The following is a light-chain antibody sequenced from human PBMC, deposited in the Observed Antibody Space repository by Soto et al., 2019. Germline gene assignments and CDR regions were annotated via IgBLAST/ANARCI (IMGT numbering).Light chain of an antibody. J-gene: IGKJ4*01. CDR2: PAS. V-gene: IGKV1-9*01. Sequence: DIQLTQSPSFLSASVGDRVTITCRVSQAISTFLVWYQQKPGKAPKFLIYPASTLQSGVPSRFSGSGSGTEFTLTISSLQPEDSATYYCQQLNSFPITFGGGTKVDIK. CDR1: QAISTF. CDR3: QQLNSFPIT.